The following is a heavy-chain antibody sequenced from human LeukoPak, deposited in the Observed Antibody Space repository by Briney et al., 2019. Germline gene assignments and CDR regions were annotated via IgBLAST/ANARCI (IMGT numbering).Heavy chain of an antibody. CDR2: IRSKAYGGTT. V-gene: IGHV3-49*04. J-gene: IGHJ4*02. D-gene: IGHD5-18*01. CDR3: TRAEDTAMVLDY. CDR1: GFTFCDYA. Sequence: GGSLRLSCTASGFTFCDYAMSWVRQAPGKGLEWVGFIRSKAYGGTTEYAASVKGRFTISRDDSKSIAYLQMNSLKTEDTAVYYCTRAEDTAMVLDYWGQGTLVTVSS.